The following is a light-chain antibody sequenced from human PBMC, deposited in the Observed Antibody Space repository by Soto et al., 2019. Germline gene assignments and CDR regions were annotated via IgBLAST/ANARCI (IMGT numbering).Light chain of an antibody. V-gene: IGKV1-5*03. CDR2: DAS. CDR1: DSISRN. J-gene: IGKJ5*01. Sequence: EIEITQSPATLSASVGDRVTITCRASDSISRNLAWYQQKPGKAPKFLIYDASILESGVPSRFSGSGTGTEFTLTISRLEPEDFAVYYCQQYGTSPITFGQGTRLDIK. CDR3: QQYGTSPIT.